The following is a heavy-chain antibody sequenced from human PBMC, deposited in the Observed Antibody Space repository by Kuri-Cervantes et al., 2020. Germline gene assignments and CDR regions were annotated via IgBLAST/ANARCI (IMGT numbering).Heavy chain of an antibody. J-gene: IGHJ4*02. CDR2: IIPIFGTA. CDR1: GGTFSSYA. D-gene: IGHD6-6*01. CDR3: ARGKSRRAVFDY. Sequence: SVKVSCKASGGTFSSYAISWVRQAPGQGLEWMGGIIPIFGTANYAQKFQGRVTMTRNTSISTAYMELSSLRSEDTAVYYCARGKSRRAVFDYWGQGTLVTVSS. V-gene: IGHV1-69*05.